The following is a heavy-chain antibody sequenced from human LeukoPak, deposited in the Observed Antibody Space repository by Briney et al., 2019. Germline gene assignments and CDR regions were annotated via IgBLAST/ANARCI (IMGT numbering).Heavy chain of an antibody. CDR3: ARWSGDYPSYYLDY. CDR2: IRSDGSSK. V-gene: IGHV3-33*01. CDR1: GFTFSSYG. J-gene: IGHJ4*02. Sequence: GRSLRLSCAASGFTFSSYGLHWVRQAPGKGLEWVALIRSDGSSKNYADSVKGRFTISGDASKNTVYLQMNSLRAEDTAVYSCARWSGDYPSYYLDYWGQGTLVTVSS. D-gene: IGHD4-17*01.